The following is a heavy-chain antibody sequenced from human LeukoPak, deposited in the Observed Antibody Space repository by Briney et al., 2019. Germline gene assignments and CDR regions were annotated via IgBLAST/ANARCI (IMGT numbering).Heavy chain of an antibody. D-gene: IGHD3-10*01. Sequence: SETLSLTCTVSGGSISSSSYYWGWIRQPPGKGLEWIGSIYYSGSTYYNPSLKSRVTISVDTSKNQFSLKLSSVTAADTAVYYCARPYYYGSGSYYGYFGYWGQGTLVTVSS. J-gene: IGHJ4*02. CDR2: IYYSGST. CDR1: GGSISSSSYY. V-gene: IGHV4-39*01. CDR3: ARPYYYGSGSYYGYFGY.